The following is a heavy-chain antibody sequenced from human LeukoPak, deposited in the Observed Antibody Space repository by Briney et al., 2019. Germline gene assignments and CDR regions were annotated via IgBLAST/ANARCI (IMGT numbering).Heavy chain of an antibody. D-gene: IGHD3-10*01. V-gene: IGHV3-23*01. CDR1: GFTFSIYA. CDR3: AKGPPIYFGDLLWPWFDP. Sequence: GGSLRLSCAASGFTFSIYAMSWVRQAPGKGLEWVSTVSGSGHSTFYADSAKGRFTISRDNSKNTLYLQMNSLRAEDTAVYYCAKGPPIYFGDLLWPWFDPWGQGTLVTVSS. J-gene: IGHJ5*02. CDR2: VSGSGHST.